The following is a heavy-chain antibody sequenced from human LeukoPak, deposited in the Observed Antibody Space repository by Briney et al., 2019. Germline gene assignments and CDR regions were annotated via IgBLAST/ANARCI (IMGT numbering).Heavy chain of an antibody. J-gene: IGHJ4*02. Sequence: QPGRSLRLSCAASGFNFSYYGMHWVRQAPGKGLEWMAVTWYDGSRRYYADSVKGRFTISRDNSKDTLYLQMNSLRAEDTAVYYCAKDEVLQWFGESPFDYWGQGTLVTVSS. CDR2: TWYDGSRR. CDR1: GFNFSYYG. D-gene: IGHD3-10*01. V-gene: IGHV3-33*06. CDR3: AKDEVLQWFGESPFDY.